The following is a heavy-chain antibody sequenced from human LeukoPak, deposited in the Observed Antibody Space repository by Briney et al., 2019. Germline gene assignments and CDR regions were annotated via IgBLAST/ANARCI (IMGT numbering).Heavy chain of an antibody. J-gene: IGHJ4*02. D-gene: IGHD6-13*01. Sequence: ASVKVSCKASGYTFTNYGISWLRQAPGQGLEWMGSISAYNGNTNYAQKVQGRVSMTTDTSTSTAYMELGSLRSDDTAVYYCVRDHGIAAAGTVSPFDYWGQGIPVTVSS. CDR3: VRDHGIAAAGTVSPFDY. V-gene: IGHV1-18*01. CDR1: GYTFTNYG. CDR2: ISAYNGNT.